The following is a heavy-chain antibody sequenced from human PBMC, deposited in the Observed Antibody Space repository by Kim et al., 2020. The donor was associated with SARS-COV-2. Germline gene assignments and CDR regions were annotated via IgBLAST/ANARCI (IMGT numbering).Heavy chain of an antibody. Sequence: GGSLRLSCAASGFTFSDYYMSWIRQAPGKGLEWVSYISSSSSYTNYADSVKGRFTISRDNAKNSLYLQMNSLRAEDTAVYYCARGVYDILTGFAYYFDYWGQGTLVTVSS. CDR3: ARGVYDILTGFAYYFDY. D-gene: IGHD3-9*01. J-gene: IGHJ4*02. CDR2: ISSSSSYT. V-gene: IGHV3-11*05. CDR1: GFTFSDYY.